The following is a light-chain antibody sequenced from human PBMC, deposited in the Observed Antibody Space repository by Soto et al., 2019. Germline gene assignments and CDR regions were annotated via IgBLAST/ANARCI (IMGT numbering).Light chain of an antibody. V-gene: IGKV1-33*01. CDR2: DAS. CDR3: QQYDHLPIT. Sequence: ITHLPSSLSASVVYTITSTCRAPQDISNYLNWYQQKPGEAPKLLIYDASKLETGVPSRFSGSGSGTDFTFTISSLQPEDFATYHCQQYDHLPITFGQGTRLEIK. CDR1: QDISNY. J-gene: IGKJ5*01.